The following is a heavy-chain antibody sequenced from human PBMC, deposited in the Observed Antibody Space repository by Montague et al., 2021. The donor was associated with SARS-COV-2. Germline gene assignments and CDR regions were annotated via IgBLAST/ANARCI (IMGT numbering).Heavy chain of an antibody. CDR1: GDSIRSSGYY. Sequence: SETLSLTCSVSGDSIRSSGYYWGWIRQPPGKGLEWIGTVHYSGSTNYNPSLKSRVTMPVDTSKNQSSLKLRSVTAADTAVYYCARLGCVELWLDLGWFDPWGQGTLVTVSS. V-gene: IGHV4-39*01. D-gene: IGHD3-16*02. CDR2: VHYSGST. J-gene: IGHJ5*02. CDR3: ARLGCVELWLDLGWFDP.